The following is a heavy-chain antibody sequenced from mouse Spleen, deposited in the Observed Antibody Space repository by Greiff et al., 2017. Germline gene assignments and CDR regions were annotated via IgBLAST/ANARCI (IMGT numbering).Heavy chain of an antibody. CDR2: FDPNSGGT. D-gene: IGHD2-10*01. Sequence: QVQLQQPGAELLKPGASVKLSCKALGYTFPSFWMPWVKQMPGRGFVWIGRFDPNSGGTKHNEKFKSKATLTVDKPSSTDYMQHSSLTSEDSAVYYWGRAYLDYYAMDYWGQGTSVTVSS. CDR1: GYTFPSFW. V-gene: IGHV1-72*01. CDR3: GRAYLDYYAMDY. J-gene: IGHJ4*01.